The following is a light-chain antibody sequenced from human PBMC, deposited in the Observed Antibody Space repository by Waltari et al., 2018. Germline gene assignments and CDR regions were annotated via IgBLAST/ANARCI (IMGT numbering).Light chain of an antibody. J-gene: IGLJ2*01. Sequence: QSALTQPASVSGSPGQSIPISCTGTNSDVGGYNYVSWYQQHPGKAPKLIILDVSNRPSGGSSRFSGSKSGNTASLTISGLQAQDEADYYCSSYISSDTLELFG. CDR2: DVS. CDR3: SSYISSDTLEL. V-gene: IGLV2-14*03. CDR1: NSDVGGYNY.